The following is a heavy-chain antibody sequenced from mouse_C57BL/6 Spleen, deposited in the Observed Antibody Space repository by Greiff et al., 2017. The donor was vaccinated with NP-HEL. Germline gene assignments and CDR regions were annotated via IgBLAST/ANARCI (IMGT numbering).Heavy chain of an antibody. CDR3: ARGPTGTPFAY. J-gene: IGHJ3*01. CDR1: GYTFTDYN. V-gene: IGHV1-18*01. CDR2: INPNNGGT. Sequence: VQLQQSGPELVKPGASVKIPCKASGYTFTDYNMDWVKQSHGKSLEWIGDINPNNGGTIYNQKFKGKATLTVDKSSSTAYMELRSLTSEDTAVYYCARGPTGTPFAYWGQGTLVTVSA. D-gene: IGHD4-1*01.